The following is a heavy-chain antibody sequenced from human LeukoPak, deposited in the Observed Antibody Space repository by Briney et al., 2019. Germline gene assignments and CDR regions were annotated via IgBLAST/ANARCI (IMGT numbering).Heavy chain of an antibody. V-gene: IGHV3-23*01. J-gene: IGHJ4*02. CDR2: ISAAGGGT. D-gene: IGHD3-16*01. Sequence: SCKASGYTFSSYAMSWVRQAPGKGLEWVSAISAAGGGTYYADSVKGRFTISRDNSKNTLFLQMNSLRAEDTSIYYCARGLGYFDYWGQGTLVTVSS. CDR1: GYTFSSYA. CDR3: ARGLGYFDY.